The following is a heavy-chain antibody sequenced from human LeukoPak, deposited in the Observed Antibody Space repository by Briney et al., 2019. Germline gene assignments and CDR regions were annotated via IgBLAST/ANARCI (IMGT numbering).Heavy chain of an antibody. J-gene: IGHJ4*02. Sequence: PGGSLRLXCAASGFTFSGSAMHWVRLASGKGLEWVGRIRSKANSYATAYAASVKGRFTISRDDSKNTAYLQMNSLKTEDTAVYYCTSPHSSGYSGPIDYWGQGTLVTVSS. D-gene: IGHD3-22*01. V-gene: IGHV3-73*01. CDR1: GFTFSGSA. CDR3: TSPHSSGYSGPIDY. CDR2: IRSKANSYAT.